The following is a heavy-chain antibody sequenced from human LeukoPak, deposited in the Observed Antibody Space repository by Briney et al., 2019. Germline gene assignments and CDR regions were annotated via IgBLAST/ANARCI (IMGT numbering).Heavy chain of an antibody. Sequence: SETLSLTCAVNGGSPSGRYWSWIRQSPGRGLQWIGEINHSGSANYNPSLKSRVTISLGTSRNQFSLRLTSLTAADTAAYYCARGRSEVGATAYYWYFDLWGRGTLVTVSS. CDR3: ARGRSEVGATAYYWYFDL. D-gene: IGHD1-26*01. V-gene: IGHV4-34*01. CDR1: GGSPSGRY. CDR2: INHSGSA. J-gene: IGHJ2*01.